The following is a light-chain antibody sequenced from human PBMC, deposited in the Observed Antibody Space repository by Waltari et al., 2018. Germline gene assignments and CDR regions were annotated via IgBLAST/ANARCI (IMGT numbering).Light chain of an antibody. V-gene: IGLV4-69*01. CDR2: VNSDGSH. CDR1: SGHSNYA. Sequence: QLMLTQSPSASASLGASVKLTCTLSSGHSNYAIAWHQQQSEKGPRYLMKVNSDGSHIKGDGIPDRFSGSSSGAERYLTISSLQSEDEADYYCQTGGFGIWVFGGGTKLTVL. J-gene: IGLJ3*02. CDR3: QTGGFGIWV.